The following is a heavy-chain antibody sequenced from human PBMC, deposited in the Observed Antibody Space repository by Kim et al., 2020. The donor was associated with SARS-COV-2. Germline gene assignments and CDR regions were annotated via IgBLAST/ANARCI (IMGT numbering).Heavy chain of an antibody. Sequence: PTGRVTISVDTAKNQFSLKLSSVTAADTAVYYCARASLKGWLQFLLFDYWGQGTLVTVSS. V-gene: IGHV4-34*01. CDR3: ARASLKGWLQFLLFDY. J-gene: IGHJ4*02. D-gene: IGHD5-12*01.